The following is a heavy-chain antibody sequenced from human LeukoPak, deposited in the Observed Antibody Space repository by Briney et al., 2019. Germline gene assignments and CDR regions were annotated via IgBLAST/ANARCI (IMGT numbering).Heavy chain of an antibody. CDR1: GGSISSYY. CDR2: IYYSGST. V-gene: IGHV4-59*13. CDR3: ARARYSGSYFNYFDY. Sequence: SETLSLTCTVSGGSISSYYWSWIRQPPGKGLEWIGYIYYSGSTNYDPSLKSRVTISVDTSKNQFSLKLSSVTAADTAVYYCARARYSGSYFNYFDYWGQGTLVTVSS. D-gene: IGHD1-26*01. J-gene: IGHJ4*02.